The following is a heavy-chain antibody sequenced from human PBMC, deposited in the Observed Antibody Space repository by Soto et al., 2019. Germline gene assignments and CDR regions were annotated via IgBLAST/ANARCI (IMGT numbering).Heavy chain of an antibody. CDR3: ARDLDLAARPGGAFDI. V-gene: IGHV4-31*03. CDR2: IYYSGST. CDR1: GGSISSGGYY. J-gene: IGHJ3*02. Sequence: QVQLQESGPGLVKPSQTLSLTCTVSGGSISSGGYYWSWIRQHPGKGLEWIGYIYYSGSTYYNPSLKSRVTISVDTSKNQFSLKLSSVTAADTAVYYCARDLDLAARPGGAFDIWGQGTMVTVSS. D-gene: IGHD6-6*01.